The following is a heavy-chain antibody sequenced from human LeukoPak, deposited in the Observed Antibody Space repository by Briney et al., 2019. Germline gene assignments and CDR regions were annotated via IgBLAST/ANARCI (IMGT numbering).Heavy chain of an antibody. V-gene: IGHV3-21*01. J-gene: IGHJ4*02. Sequence: PGGSLRLSCAASGFTFSSYSMNWVRQAPGKGLEWVSSISSSSSYIYYADLVKGRFTISRDNAKNSLYLQMNSLRAEDTAVYYCASIYVWGSYRPGPFDYWGQGTLVTVSS. CDR2: ISSSSSYI. CDR1: GFTFSSYS. CDR3: ASIYVWGSYRPGPFDY. D-gene: IGHD3-16*02.